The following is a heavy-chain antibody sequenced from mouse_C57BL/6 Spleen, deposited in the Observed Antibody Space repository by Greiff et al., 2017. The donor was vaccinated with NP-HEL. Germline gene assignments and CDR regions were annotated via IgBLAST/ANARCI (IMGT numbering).Heavy chain of an antibody. CDR1: GYTFTSYW. CDR2: IDPADSYT. CDR3: ASSQGYYYAMDY. V-gene: IGHV1-69*01. Sequence: QVQLQQSGAELVMPGASVKLSCKASGYTFTSYWMHWVKQRPGQGLEWIGEIDPADSYTNYNQKFKGKSTLTVDKSSSTAYMQLSSLTSEDSAVYYCASSQGYYYAMDYWGQGTSVTVSS. J-gene: IGHJ4*01.